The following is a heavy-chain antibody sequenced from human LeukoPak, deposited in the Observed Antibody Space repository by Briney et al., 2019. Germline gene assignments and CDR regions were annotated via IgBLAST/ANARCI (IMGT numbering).Heavy chain of an antibody. CDR2: INWNGGST. CDR1: GVTFDDYG. V-gene: IGHV3-20*04. J-gene: IGHJ3*02. D-gene: IGHD2-15*01. Sequence: GGSLRLSCAASGVTFDDYGMSWVCQAPGMGLEWVSGINWNGGSTGYADSVKGRFTISRDNAKNSLYLQMNSLRAEDTALYYCASDANVVAATHDAFDIWGQGTMVTVSS. CDR3: ASDANVVAATHDAFDI.